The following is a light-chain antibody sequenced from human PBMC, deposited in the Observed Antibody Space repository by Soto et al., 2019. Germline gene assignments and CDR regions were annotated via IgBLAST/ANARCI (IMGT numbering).Light chain of an antibody. J-gene: IGKJ5*01. CDR2: ATS. V-gene: IGKV3-15*01. Sequence: EIVMTQSPATLSVSPGERATLSCRASQSISSNLAWYQQKPGQVPRLLIYATSTRATGIPARFSGSGSGTEFTLTISSLQSEVFAVYYCQQYNNWLAITFGQGTRLEIK. CDR3: QQYNNWLAIT. CDR1: QSISSN.